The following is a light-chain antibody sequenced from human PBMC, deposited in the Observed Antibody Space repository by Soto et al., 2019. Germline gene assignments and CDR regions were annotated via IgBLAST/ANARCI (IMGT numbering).Light chain of an antibody. J-gene: IGKJ1*01. CDR3: QQYNSFPLR. Sequence: EIVLTQSPATLSLSPGERATLSCRASQSVSSYLAWYQQKPGQAPRLLIYDASNRATGIPARFSGSGSGTDFTLTISSLQPDDFATYYCQQYNSFPLRFGQGTKVEIK. V-gene: IGKV3-11*01. CDR2: DAS. CDR1: QSVSSY.